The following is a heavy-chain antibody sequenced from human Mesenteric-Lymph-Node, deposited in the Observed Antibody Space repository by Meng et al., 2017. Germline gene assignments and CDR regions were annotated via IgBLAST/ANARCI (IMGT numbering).Heavy chain of an antibody. CDR3: ARGKNKQWLVPEGLLAY. V-gene: IGHV4-34*01. CDR2: INHSGST. J-gene: IGHJ4*02. D-gene: IGHD6-19*01. CDR1: GGSFSGSY. Sequence: QVPLQLSVSWWGKPSETLSHPRAVYGGSFSGSYWSWIRQPPGKGLEWIGEINHSGSTNYNPSLKSRVTISVDTSKNQFSLKLSSVTAADTAVYYCARGKNKQWLVPEGLLAYWGQGTLVTVSS.